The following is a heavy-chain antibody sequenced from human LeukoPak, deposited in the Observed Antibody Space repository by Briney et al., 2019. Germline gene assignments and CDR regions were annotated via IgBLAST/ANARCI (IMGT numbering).Heavy chain of an antibody. CDR3: ARGDIVVVPAAKYYYYYMDV. Sequence: SETLSLTCAVYGGSFSGYYWGWIRQPPGKGVEWIGEINHSGSTNYNPSLWSRVTISVDTSKNQFSLKLSSVTAADTAVYYCARGDIVVVPAAKYYYYYMDVWGKGTTVTVSS. CDR2: INHSGST. CDR1: GGSFSGYY. J-gene: IGHJ6*03. D-gene: IGHD2-2*01. V-gene: IGHV4-34*01.